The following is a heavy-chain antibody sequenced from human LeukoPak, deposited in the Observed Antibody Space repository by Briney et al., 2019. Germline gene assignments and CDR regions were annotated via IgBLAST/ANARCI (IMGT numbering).Heavy chain of an antibody. CDR2: INHSGST. Sequence: SETLFLTCAVYGGSFSGYYWSWIRQPPGKGLEWIGEINHSGSTNYNPSLKSRVTISVDTSKNQFSLKLSSVTAADTAVYYCARTTSTAAGTVYFQHWGQGTLVTVSS. V-gene: IGHV4-34*01. CDR3: ARTTSTAAGTVYFQH. D-gene: IGHD6-13*01. J-gene: IGHJ1*01. CDR1: GGSFSGYY.